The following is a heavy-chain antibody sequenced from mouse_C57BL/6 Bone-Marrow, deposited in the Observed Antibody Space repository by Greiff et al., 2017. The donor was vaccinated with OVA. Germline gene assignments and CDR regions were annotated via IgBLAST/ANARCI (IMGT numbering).Heavy chain of an antibody. V-gene: IGHV3-1*01. CDR2: ISYSGST. CDR3: ARGVWYRFAY. D-gene: IGHD2-10*02. J-gene: IGHJ3*01. Sequence: VQLKESGPGMVKPSQSLSLTCTVTGYSITSGYDWHWIRHFPGNKLEWMGYISYSGSTNYNPSLKSRISITHDTSKNHFFLKLNSVTTEDTATYYCARGVWYRFAYWGQGTLVTVSA. CDR1: GYSITSGYD.